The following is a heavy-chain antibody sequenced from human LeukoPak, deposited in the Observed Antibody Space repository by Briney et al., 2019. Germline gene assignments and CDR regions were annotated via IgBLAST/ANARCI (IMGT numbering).Heavy chain of an antibody. D-gene: IGHD2-21*02. CDR2: ISSSGSTI. Sequence: PGGSLRPSCAASGFTFSSYEMNWVRQAPGKGLEWVSYISSSGSTIYYADSVKGRVTISRDNAKNSLYLQMNSLRAEDTAVYYCAKDVLFVLVTGDDAFDIWGQGTMVT. CDR3: AKDVLFVLVTGDDAFDI. V-gene: IGHV3-48*03. CDR1: GFTFSSYE. J-gene: IGHJ3*02.